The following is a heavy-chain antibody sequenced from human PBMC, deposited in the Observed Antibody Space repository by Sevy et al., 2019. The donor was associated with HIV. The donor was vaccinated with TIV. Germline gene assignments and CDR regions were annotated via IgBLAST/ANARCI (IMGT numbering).Heavy chain of an antibody. J-gene: IGHJ5*02. V-gene: IGHV4-39*02. CDR3: ARPRAFGAHGGGLDWFDP. Sequence: SETLSLTCTVSGGSISSSPYYWAWIRQPPGKGPEWIGSLYHSGSTYYNPSLKSRVTMFVDTSRSHFSLKLTSVTAADTAVYYCARPRAFGAHGGGLDWFDPWGQGTLVTVSS. CDR1: GGSISSSPYY. CDR2: LYHSGST. D-gene: IGHD3-3*02.